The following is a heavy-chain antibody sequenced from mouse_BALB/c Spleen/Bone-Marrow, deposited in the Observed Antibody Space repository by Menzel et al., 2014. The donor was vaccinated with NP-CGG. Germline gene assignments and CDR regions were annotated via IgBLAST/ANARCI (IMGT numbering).Heavy chain of an antibody. CDR2: IYPSDSYT. J-gene: IGHJ4*01. CDR1: GYTFTSYW. Sequence: VQLQQSGAELVRPGASVKVSCKASGYTFTSYWINWVKQRPGQGLEWIGNIYPSDSYTNYNQNSKDKATLTVDKSSSTAYMQLSSPTSEDSAVYYCTRQYGNYYAMDYWGQGTSVTVSS. D-gene: IGHD2-10*02. CDR3: TRQYGNYYAMDY. V-gene: IGHV1-69*02.